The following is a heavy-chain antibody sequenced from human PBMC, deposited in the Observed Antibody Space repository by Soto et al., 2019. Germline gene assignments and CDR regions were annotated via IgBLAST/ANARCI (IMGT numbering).Heavy chain of an antibody. Sequence: PGGSLRLSFAASEFTFNNYAMNWFRQAPGKGLEWVSTVSGSASTSYSADSVKGRFTISRDNSKSSLYLQMNSLRAEDTAVYYCAKSNWAGATDYWGQGTLVTVSS. CDR1: EFTFNNYA. CDR3: AKSNWAGATDY. J-gene: IGHJ4*02. D-gene: IGHD2-8*01. CDR2: VSGSASTS. V-gene: IGHV3-23*01.